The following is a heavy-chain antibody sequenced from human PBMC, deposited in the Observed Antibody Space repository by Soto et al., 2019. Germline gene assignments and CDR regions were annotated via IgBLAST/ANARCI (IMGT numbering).Heavy chain of an antibody. CDR2: INPSGGST. CDR1: GYTFTSYY. CDR3: AGAMVPTYYFDY. Sequence: ASVKVSCKASGYTFTSYYMHWVRQAPGQGLEWMGIINPSGGSTSYAQKFQGRVTMTRDTSTRTVYMELSSLRSEDTAVYYCAGAMVPTYYFDYWGQGTLVTVYS. J-gene: IGHJ4*02. V-gene: IGHV1-46*01. D-gene: IGHD5-18*01.